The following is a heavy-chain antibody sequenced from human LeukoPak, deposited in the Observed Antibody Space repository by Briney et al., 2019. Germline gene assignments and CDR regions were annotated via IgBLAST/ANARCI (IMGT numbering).Heavy chain of an antibody. Sequence: PGGSLRLSCAASGFTFSSYAMHWVRQAPGKGLEWVAVISYDGSNKYYADSVKGRFTISRDNSKNTLYLQMNSLRAEDTAVYYCARGGYYDFWSGYKPIDYFDYWGQGTLVTVSS. V-gene: IGHV3-30-3*01. CDR1: GFTFSSYA. CDR3: ARGGYYDFWSGYKPIDYFDY. D-gene: IGHD3-3*01. CDR2: ISYDGSNK. J-gene: IGHJ4*02.